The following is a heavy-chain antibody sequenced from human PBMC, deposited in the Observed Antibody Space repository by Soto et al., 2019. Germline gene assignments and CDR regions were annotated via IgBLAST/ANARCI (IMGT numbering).Heavy chain of an antibody. J-gene: IGHJ4*02. Sequence: PGGPIRLWWGAAEGTFSDYGGHWVRQAPGKGLVWVSRINSDGSSTNYADSVKGRFAILRDNAKNTLYLQMNSLRAEDTAVYYCARDNCNSNWGQGTLVTVSS. CDR2: INSDGSST. V-gene: IGHV3-74*01. D-gene: IGHD2-21*02. CDR3: ARDNCNSN. CDR1: EGTFSDYG.